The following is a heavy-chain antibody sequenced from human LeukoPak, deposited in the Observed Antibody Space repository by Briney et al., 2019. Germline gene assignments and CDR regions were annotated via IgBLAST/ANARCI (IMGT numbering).Heavy chain of an antibody. V-gene: IGHV3-53*01. CDR3: ASGACSSTSCYDY. Sequence: PGGSLRLSCAASGFTVSSNYMSWVRQAPGKGLEWVSVIYSGGSTYYADSVKGRFTISRDNSKNTLYLQMNSLRAEDTAVYYCASGACSSTSCYDYWGQGTLVTVSS. CDR1: GFTVSSNY. J-gene: IGHJ4*02. CDR2: IYSGGST. D-gene: IGHD2-2*01.